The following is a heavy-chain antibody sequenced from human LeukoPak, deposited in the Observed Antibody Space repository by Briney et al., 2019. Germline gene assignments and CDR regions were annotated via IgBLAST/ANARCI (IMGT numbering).Heavy chain of an antibody. CDR3: TTESRVPNSSSWYQPIIYYYYYYMDV. CDR1: GFTFSNAW. V-gene: IGHV3-15*01. D-gene: IGHD6-13*01. Sequence: GGSLRLSCAASGFTFSNAWMSWVRQAPGKGLEWVGRIKSKTDGGTTDYAAPVEGRFTISRDDSKNTLYLQMNSLKTEDTAVYYCTTESRVPNSSSWYQPIIYYYYYYMDVWGKGTTVTISS. J-gene: IGHJ6*03. CDR2: IKSKTDGGTT.